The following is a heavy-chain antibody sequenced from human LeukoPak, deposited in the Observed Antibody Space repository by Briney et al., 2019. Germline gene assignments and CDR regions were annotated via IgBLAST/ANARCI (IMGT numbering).Heavy chain of an antibody. Sequence: PSETLSLTCAVYGGSFSGYYWSWIRQPPGKGLEWIGEISHSGSTNYNPSLKSRVTISVDTSKNQFSLKLSSVTAADTAVYYCAILGYCSSTSCYFSDYWGQGTLVTVSS. D-gene: IGHD2-2*01. J-gene: IGHJ4*02. CDR2: ISHSGST. V-gene: IGHV4-34*01. CDR3: AILGYCSSTSCYFSDY. CDR1: GGSFSGYY.